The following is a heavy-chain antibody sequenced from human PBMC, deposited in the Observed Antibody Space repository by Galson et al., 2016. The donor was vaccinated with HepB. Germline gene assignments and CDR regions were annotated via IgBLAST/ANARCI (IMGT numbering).Heavy chain of an antibody. CDR2: ISYYGNKK. Sequence: SLRLSCAASGFSFSNSGMYWVRQAPGKGLEWVAVISYYGNKKYYAASVNGRFTIARDNSENTLYLQMHSLRAEDTAVYYCARDEDDPSYTIDFWGQGTLVTVSS. CDR1: GFSFSNSG. CDR3: ARDEDDPSYTIDF. J-gene: IGHJ4*02. D-gene: IGHD3-10*01. V-gene: IGHV3-30*19.